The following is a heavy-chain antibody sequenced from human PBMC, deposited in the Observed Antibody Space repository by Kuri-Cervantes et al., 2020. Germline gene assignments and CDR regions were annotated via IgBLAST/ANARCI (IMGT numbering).Heavy chain of an antibody. V-gene: IGHV4-39*07. CDR3: ARDRGIVVHDYYYYGMDV. CDR2: IYYSGST. D-gene: IGHD2-15*01. Sequence: SETLSLTCTVSGGSISSSSYYWGWIRQPPGKGLEWIGSIYYSGSTYYNPSLKSRTTISVDTSKNQFSLKLSSVTAADTAVYYCARDRGIVVHDYYYYGMDVWGQGTTVTVSS. CDR1: GGSISSSSYY. J-gene: IGHJ6*02.